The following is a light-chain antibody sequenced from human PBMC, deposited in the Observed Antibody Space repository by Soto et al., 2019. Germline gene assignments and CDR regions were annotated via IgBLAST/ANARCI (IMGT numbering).Light chain of an antibody. CDR3: QQYGSSPLYT. Sequence: EIVLTQSPGTLSLSPGERLTLSCRASQSVSSSYLAWYQQKLGQAPRLLIYGASSRATGIPDRFSGSGSGTDFTLTISRLEPEDFAVYYCQQYGSSPLYTFGQGTKLEIK. V-gene: IGKV3-20*01. J-gene: IGKJ2*01. CDR2: GAS. CDR1: QSVSSSY.